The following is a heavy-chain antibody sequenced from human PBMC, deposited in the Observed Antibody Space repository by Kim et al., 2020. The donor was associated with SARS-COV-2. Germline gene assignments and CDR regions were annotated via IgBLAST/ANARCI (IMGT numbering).Heavy chain of an antibody. CDR3: ARGGIQLWFSDGDY. J-gene: IGHJ4*02. CDR2: ISSSSSYI. D-gene: IGHD5-18*01. Sequence: GGSLRLSCAASGFTFSSYSMNWVRQAPGKGLEWVSSISSSSSYIYYADSVKGRFTISRDNAKNSLYLQMNSLRAEDTAVYYCARGGIQLWFSDGDYWGQGTLVTVSS. V-gene: IGHV3-21*01. CDR1: GFTFSSYS.